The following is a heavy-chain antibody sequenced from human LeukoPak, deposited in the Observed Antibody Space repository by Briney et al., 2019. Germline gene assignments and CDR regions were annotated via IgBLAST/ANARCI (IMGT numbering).Heavy chain of an antibody. V-gene: IGHV4-39*07. D-gene: IGHD1-14*01. CDR3: ARGHRYENSRYGMDV. J-gene: IGHJ6*02. CDR2: IYYSGST. CDR1: GGSISSSSYY. Sequence: SETLSLICTVSGGSISSSSYYWGWIRQPPGKGLEWIGSIYYSGSTYYNPSLKSRVTISVDTSKNQFSLKLSSVTAADTAVYYCARGHRYENSRYGMDVWGQGTTVTVSS.